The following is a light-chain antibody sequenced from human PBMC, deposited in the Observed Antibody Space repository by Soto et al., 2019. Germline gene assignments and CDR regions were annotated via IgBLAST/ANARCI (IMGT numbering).Light chain of an antibody. J-gene: IGLJ2*01. V-gene: IGLV4-69*01. Sequence: QSVLTQSPSASASLGASVKLTCTLDSGHTNYAIAWHQQQSEKGPRYLMKVNSDGTHIKGDGIPDRFSGSSSGAERYLTISSLQSEDEADYYCQTWGTVTPVIFGGGTKVTVL. CDR1: SGHTNYA. CDR2: VNSDGTH. CDR3: QTWGTVTPVI.